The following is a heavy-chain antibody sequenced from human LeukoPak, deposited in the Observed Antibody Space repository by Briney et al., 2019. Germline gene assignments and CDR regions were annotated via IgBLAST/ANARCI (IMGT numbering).Heavy chain of an antibody. Sequence: SETLSLTFTVSGYSISSGYYWGWIRQPPGKGLEWIGSIYHSGSTYYNPSLKSRVTISVDTSKNQFSLKLSSVTAADTAVYYCARQMAMATIPYWGQGTLVTVSS. CDR2: IYHSGST. CDR3: ARQMAMATIPY. V-gene: IGHV4-38-2*02. D-gene: IGHD5-24*01. J-gene: IGHJ4*02. CDR1: GYSISSGYY.